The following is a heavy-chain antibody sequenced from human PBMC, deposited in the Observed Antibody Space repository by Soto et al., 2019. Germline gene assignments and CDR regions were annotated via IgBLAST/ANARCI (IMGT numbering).Heavy chain of an antibody. CDR1: GFSLSTSGMC. V-gene: IGHV2-70*01. CDR3: ARHHLSYCSGGSCLHYGMDV. J-gene: IGHJ6*02. Sequence: ESGPTLVNPTQTLTLTCTFSGFSLSTSGMCVSWIRQPPGKALEWLALIDWDDDKYYSTSLKTRLTISKDTSKNQVVLTMTNMDPVDTATYYCARHHLSYCSGGSCLHYGMDVWGQGTTVTVSS. D-gene: IGHD2-15*01. CDR2: IDWDDDK.